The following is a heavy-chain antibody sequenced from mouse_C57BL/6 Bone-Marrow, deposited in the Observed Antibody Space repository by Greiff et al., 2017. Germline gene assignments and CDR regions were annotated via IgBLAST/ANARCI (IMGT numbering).Heavy chain of an antibody. CDR3: ASPNYYGSSYSFAY. Sequence: VKLQESGPGLVQPSQSLSITCTVSGFSLTSYGVHWVRQSPGKGLEWLGVIWSGGSTDYNAAFISRLSISKDNSKSQVFFKMNSLQADDTAIYYCASPNYYGSSYSFAYWGQGTLVTVSA. V-gene: IGHV2-2*01. CDR1: GFSLTSYG. D-gene: IGHD1-1*01. J-gene: IGHJ3*01. CDR2: IWSGGST.